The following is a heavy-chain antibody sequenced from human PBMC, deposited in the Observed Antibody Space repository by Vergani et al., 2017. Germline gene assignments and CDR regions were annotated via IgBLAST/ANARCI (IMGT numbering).Heavy chain of an antibody. CDR3: ARLRGGYYYDSSGYYWGGDYFDY. D-gene: IGHD3-22*01. V-gene: IGHV4-31*03. CDR1: GGSISSGGYY. CDR2: IYYSGST. J-gene: IGHJ4*02. Sequence: QVQLQESGPGLVKPSQTLSLTCTVSGGSISSGGYYWSWLRQHPGKGLEWIGYIYYSGSTYYNPSLKSRVTISVDTSKNQFSLKLSPVTAADTAVYYCARLRGGYYYDSSGYYWGGDYFDYGGQGTLVTVSS.